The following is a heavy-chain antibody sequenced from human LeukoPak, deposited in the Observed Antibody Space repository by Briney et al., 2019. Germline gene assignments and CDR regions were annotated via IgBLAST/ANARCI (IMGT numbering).Heavy chain of an antibody. CDR3: ARANGYSSSWYGWHYYYYGMDV. CDR1: GFTFSNYG. Sequence: ARSLRLSCSASGFTFSNYGMRWVRQAPGKGLEWVAVISYDESDKYYADSVKGRFTISRDNSKNTLYLQMNSLRPEDTAVYYCARANGYSSSWYGWHYYYYGMDVWGQGTTVTVSS. V-gene: IGHV3-30*03. D-gene: IGHD6-13*01. CDR2: ISYDESDK. J-gene: IGHJ6*02.